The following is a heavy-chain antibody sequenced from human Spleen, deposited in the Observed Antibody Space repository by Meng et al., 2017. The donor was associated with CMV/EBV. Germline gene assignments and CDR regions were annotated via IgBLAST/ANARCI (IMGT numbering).Heavy chain of an antibody. J-gene: IGHJ5*02. CDR1: FNSYG. Sequence: FNSYGITWVRQAPGQGLEWVGWIRSYNSNTNYAQKLQGRVTLTTDTSTSIAYMELRSLRSDDTAVYYCATIAYCGGDCYQIHPLYDHWGQGTLVTVSS. V-gene: IGHV1-18*01. D-gene: IGHD2-21*01. CDR3: ATIAYCGGDCYQIHPLYDH. CDR2: IRSYNSNT.